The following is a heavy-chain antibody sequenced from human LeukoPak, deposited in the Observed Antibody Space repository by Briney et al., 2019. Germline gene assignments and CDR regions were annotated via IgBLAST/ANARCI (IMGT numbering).Heavy chain of an antibody. CDR2: IYHSGST. CDR3: ARGVPAATGLY. J-gene: IGHJ4*02. Sequence: SGTVSLTCAVSGGSISSSNWWSWVRQPPGKGLEWIGEIYHSGSTNYNPSLKSRVTISVDTSKNQFSLKLSSVTAADTAVYYCARGVPAATGLYWGQGTLVTVSS. CDR1: GGSISSSNW. D-gene: IGHD2-2*01. V-gene: IGHV4-4*02.